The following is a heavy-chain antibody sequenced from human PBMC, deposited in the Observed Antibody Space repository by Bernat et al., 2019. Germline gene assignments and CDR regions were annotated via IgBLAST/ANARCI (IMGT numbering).Heavy chain of an antibody. J-gene: IGHJ4*02. CDR1: GFTLSSYA. D-gene: IGHD2-8*02. V-gene: IGHV3-23*04. Sequence: EVQLVESGGGLVQPGGSLRLSCAASGFTLSSYAMSWVRQAPGKGLEWVSAISGSGGSTYYADSVKGRFTISRDNSKNTLYLQMNSLRAEDTAVYYCAKDALGYCTGGVCPDYWGQGTLVTVSS. CDR3: AKDALGYCTGGVCPDY. CDR2: ISGSGGST.